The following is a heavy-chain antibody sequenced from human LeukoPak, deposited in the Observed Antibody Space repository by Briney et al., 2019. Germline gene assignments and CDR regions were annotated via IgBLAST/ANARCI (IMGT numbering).Heavy chain of an antibody. J-gene: IGHJ3*02. CDR1: GCTLNNYE. Sequence: GGSLRLSCAASGCTLNNYEMNGVRQAPGKGLEWISYISSSGRTIYYADSVKGRFTISRDNDKNSLSLQMNGLRVEDTALYYCAREEHYYDACDMWGQGTMVTVSS. D-gene: IGHD3-10*01. V-gene: IGHV3-48*03. CDR3: AREEHYYDACDM. CDR2: ISSSGRTI.